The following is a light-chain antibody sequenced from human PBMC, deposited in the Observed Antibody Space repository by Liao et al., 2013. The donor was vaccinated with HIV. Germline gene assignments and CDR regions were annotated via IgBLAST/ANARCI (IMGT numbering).Light chain of an antibody. CDR3: QSADSSGTWVV. V-gene: IGLV3-25*03. CDR2: QDV. J-gene: IGLJ3*02. CDR1: QLGDKH. Sequence: SYELTQPPSVSVSPGQTAIITCSGDQLGDKHAAWYQQKPGQSPVLVIYQDVKRPSGISERFSGSSSGTTLTLTISGVQAEDEADYYCQSADSSGTWVVFGGGTKLTVL.